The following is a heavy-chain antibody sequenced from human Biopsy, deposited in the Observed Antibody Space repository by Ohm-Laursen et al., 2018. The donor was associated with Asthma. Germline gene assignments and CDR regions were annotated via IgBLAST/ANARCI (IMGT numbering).Heavy chain of an antibody. CDR1: GYSLTNLS. CDR3: ASDFPKDYVRYNFQF. CDR2: HDHEEGGP. Sequence: SVKVSCKISGYSLTNLSMHWVRQAPGQGLEWMGGHDHEEGGPVNARRFQGRVTMTEDTSTDTAYMELSSLSSDDTAVYYCASDFPKDYVRYNFQFWGQGTLVTVSS. D-gene: IGHD4-17*01. V-gene: IGHV1-24*01. J-gene: IGHJ4*02.